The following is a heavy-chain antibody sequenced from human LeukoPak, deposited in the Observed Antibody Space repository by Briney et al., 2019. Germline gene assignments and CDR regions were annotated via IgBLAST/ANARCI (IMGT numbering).Heavy chain of an antibody. Sequence: CLSPSSALSGLALTTSSIHSGRPGPGKGLVWVSRINPDGSTTSHADSVKGRFTISRDNAKNTVYLQMNSLRAEDTAVYYCARGVGGDRDYWGQGTLVTVSS. J-gene: IGHJ4*02. CDR1: GLALTTSS. CDR2: INPDGSTT. CDR3: ARGVGGDRDY. D-gene: IGHD2-21*02. V-gene: IGHV3-74*01.